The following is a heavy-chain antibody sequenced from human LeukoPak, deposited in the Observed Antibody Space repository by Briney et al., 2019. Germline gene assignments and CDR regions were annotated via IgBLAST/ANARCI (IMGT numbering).Heavy chain of an antibody. V-gene: IGHV1-2*02. Sequence: ASVKVSCKASGYTFTGYYMHWVRQAPGQGLERMGWINPNSGGTNYAQKFQGRVTMTRDTSISTAYMELSRLRSDDTAVYYCARDDSRRDTAMEIYYYYYYGMDVWGQGTTVTVSS. CDR3: ARDDSRRDTAMEIYYYYYYGMDV. CDR2: INPNSGGT. D-gene: IGHD5-18*01. CDR1: GYTFTGYY. J-gene: IGHJ6*02.